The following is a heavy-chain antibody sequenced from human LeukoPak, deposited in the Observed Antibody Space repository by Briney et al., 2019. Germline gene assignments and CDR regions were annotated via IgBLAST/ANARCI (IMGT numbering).Heavy chain of an antibody. D-gene: IGHD3-10*01. CDR3: AKDPGQYYGSGSLDY. Sequence: GGSLRLSCAASGFTFSSYAMSWVRQAPGKGLEWVSVISGSGDTTNYADSVKGRFTISRDNSKNTLYLQMNSLRAEDTAVYYCAKDPGQYYGSGSLDYWGQGTLVTVSS. CDR1: GFTFSSYA. J-gene: IGHJ4*02. CDR2: ISGSGDTT. V-gene: IGHV3-23*01.